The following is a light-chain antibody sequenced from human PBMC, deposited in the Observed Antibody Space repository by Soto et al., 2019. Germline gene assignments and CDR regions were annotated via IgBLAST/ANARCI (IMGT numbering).Light chain of an antibody. CDR1: QSISSW. Sequence: HITQYPSTLSASVGDRVTITCRASQSISSWLAWYQQKPGKAPKLLIYDASSLESGVPSRFSGSGSGTEFTLTISSLQPDDFATYYCQQYNSYWTFGQGTKVDI. V-gene: IGKV1-5*01. CDR2: DAS. CDR3: QQYNSYWT. J-gene: IGKJ1*01.